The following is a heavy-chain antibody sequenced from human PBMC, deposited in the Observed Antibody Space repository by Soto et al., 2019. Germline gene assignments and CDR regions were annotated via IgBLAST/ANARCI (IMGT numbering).Heavy chain of an antibody. CDR3: AKIYRSCTYTNCYSRSPPDS. CDR2: VTNTGGIT. V-gene: IGHV3-23*01. D-gene: IGHD2-15*01. Sequence: EVQLLQSGGGLVQPGGSLRLSCVASGFTFTSYAMTWVPQLPGKGLEWVSSVTNTGGITHYANSVKGRFTISRDNSKNTLYLQMNSLRAEDTAMYYCAKIYRSCTYTNCYSRSPPDSWGQGTLVTVSA. CDR1: GFTFTSYA. J-gene: IGHJ5*01.